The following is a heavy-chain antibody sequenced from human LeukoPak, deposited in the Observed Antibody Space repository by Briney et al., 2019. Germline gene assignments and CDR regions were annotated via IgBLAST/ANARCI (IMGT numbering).Heavy chain of an antibody. Sequence: GGSLRLSCAASGFTFSSYAKSWVRQAPGKGLEWVSAISGSGGSTYYADSVKGRFTISRHNSKNTLYLQMNSLRAEDTAVYYCAKDLSLGLVADFDYWGQGTLVTVSS. D-gene: IGHD2-21*01. J-gene: IGHJ4*02. CDR3: AKDLSLGLVADFDY. CDR2: ISGSGGST. V-gene: IGHV3-23*01. CDR1: GFTFSSYA.